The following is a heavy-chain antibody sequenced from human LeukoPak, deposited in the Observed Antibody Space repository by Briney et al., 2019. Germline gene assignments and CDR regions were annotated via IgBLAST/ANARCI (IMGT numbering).Heavy chain of an antibody. J-gene: IGHJ4*02. CDR2: MSYIGNT. CDR1: GGSITNYY. CDR3: AGLIAAVGRYDY. D-gene: IGHD6-13*01. V-gene: IGHV4-59*01. Sequence: SETLSLTCNVSGGSITNYYWSWIRQPPGKGLEWIGYMSYIGNTNYNPSLKSRVTISVDTSKNQISLNLRSVTAADTAVYYCAGLIAAVGRYDYWGQGTLVTVSS.